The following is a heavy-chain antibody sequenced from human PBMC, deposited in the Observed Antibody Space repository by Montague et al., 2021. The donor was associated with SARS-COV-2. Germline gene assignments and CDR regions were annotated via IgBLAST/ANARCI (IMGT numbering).Heavy chain of an antibody. D-gene: IGHD4-23*01. Sequence: SETLSLTCTVSGGSISSSSYYWNWVRQPPGKGLEWIGEINRRGNTIYNPSLKSRVTISEDTSKSQFSLKLSSVTAADTAVYYCARGGGNILTNYYYYYYLDVWGTGTTVTVSS. J-gene: IGHJ6*03. CDR1: GGSISSSSYY. CDR3: ARGGGNILTNYYYYYYLDV. V-gene: IGHV4-39*07. CDR2: INRRGNT.